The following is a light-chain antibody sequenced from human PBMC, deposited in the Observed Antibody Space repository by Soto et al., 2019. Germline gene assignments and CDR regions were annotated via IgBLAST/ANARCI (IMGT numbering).Light chain of an antibody. J-gene: IGLJ1*01. Sequence: QSALTQPASLSGSPGQSITISCTGTSSDVGGYNHVPWYQHHPGKAPKRMIYEDTKRPSGVSNRFSGSKSGDTASLTISRLQDEEDADYYHSSDTASTTRIFGTGTKLTVL. CDR3: SSDTASTTRI. V-gene: IGLV2-14*01. CDR1: SSDVGGYNH. CDR2: EDT.